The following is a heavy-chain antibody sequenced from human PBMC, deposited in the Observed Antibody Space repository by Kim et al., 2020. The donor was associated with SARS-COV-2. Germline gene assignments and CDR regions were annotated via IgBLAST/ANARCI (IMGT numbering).Heavy chain of an antibody. D-gene: IGHD3-22*01. Sequence: ASVKVSCKASGYTFNGYYIHWVRQAPGQGLEWMGRINPYSGVTDNAQKFQGRVTMTRDTSISTAYMELSRLRSDDTAVYYCARDSSAYYPSVDYWGQGTLVTVSS. J-gene: IGHJ4*02. CDR2: INPYSGVT. CDR1: GYTFNGYY. V-gene: IGHV1-2*06. CDR3: ARDSSAYYPSVDY.